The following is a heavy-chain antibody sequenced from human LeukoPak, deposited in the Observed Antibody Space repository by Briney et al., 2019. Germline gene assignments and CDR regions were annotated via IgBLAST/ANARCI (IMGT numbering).Heavy chain of an antibody. CDR1: GYTFTSYY. Sequence: ASVKVSCKASGYTFTSYYMHWVRQAPGQGLEWMGIINPSGGSTSYAQKFQGRVTMTRDTSTSTVYMELSSLRSEDTAVYYCASVGPGSGYQYYFDYWGQGTLVTVSS. D-gene: IGHD5-12*01. CDR3: ASVGPGSGYQYYFDY. V-gene: IGHV1-46*01. CDR2: INPSGGST. J-gene: IGHJ4*02.